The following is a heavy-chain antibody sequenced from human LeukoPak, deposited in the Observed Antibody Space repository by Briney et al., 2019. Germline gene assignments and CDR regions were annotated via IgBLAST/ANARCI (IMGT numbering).Heavy chain of an antibody. CDR3: ATLPGLYTYASY. J-gene: IGHJ4*02. D-gene: IGHD3-10*01. V-gene: IGHV4-59*08. CDR1: GDSIRTYF. Sequence: PSETLSLNCTVSGDSIRTYFWSWIRQPPGKGLEWIRYIYYSGDTNYNPSLKSRVTMSVDTSKNQFSLKLSSVTAADTAVYYCATLPGLYTYASYWGQGTLVTVSS. CDR2: IYYSGDT.